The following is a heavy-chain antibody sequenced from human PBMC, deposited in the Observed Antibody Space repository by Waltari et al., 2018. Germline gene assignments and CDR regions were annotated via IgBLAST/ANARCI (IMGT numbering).Heavy chain of an antibody. CDR1: GYSLKNTYS. J-gene: IGHJ4*02. CDR3: ARVVPRAANDY. CDR2: IYHTGDT. V-gene: IGHV4-38-2*02. D-gene: IGHD3-10*01. Sequence: QVQLQDTGPGLVKPSVPPSLTFPVSGYSLKNTYSWVWIRQPQGAGLEWIGTIYHTGDTYYNPSLKSRVIISVDTSKNQFSLRLSSVTAADTAVYYCARVVPRAANDYWGQGTLVTVSS.